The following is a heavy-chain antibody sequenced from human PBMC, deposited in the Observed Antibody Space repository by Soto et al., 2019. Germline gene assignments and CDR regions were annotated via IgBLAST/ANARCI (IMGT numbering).Heavy chain of an antibody. V-gene: IGHV1-69*01. J-gene: IGHJ6*02. CDR1: GATFRSYA. D-gene: IGHD4-17*01. CDR3: AGDYGVYDWYGMGV. CDR2: ISPIFGST. Sequence: GQLVQSGAEVKKPGSSVKVSCRASGATFRSYAFTWVRQAPGQGLEWMGGISPIFGSTIYARQFQGRVTITADDSASTAYMELNSLSSEDTAVYYCAGDYGVYDWYGMGVGGQGTTVTVSS.